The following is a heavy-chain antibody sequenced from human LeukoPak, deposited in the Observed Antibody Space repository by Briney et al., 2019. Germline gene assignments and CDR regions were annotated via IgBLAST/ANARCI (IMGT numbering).Heavy chain of an antibody. Sequence: ASVKVSCKASGYTFTGYYMHWVRQAPGQKLEWMGRINPNTVGTNYAQKIQGRVTMTRDTSISTAYAELRRLRSDETAVYYRSRGGSALGHYYYYLDVSGKGTTVTVSS. CDR2: INPNTVGT. V-gene: IGHV1-2*06. CDR1: GYTFTGYY. J-gene: IGHJ6*03. D-gene: IGHD6-25*01. CDR3: SRGGSALGHYYYYLDV.